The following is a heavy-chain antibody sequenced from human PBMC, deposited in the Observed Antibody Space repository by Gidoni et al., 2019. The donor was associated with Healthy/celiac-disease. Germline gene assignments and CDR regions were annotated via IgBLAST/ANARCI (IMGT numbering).Heavy chain of an antibody. CDR2: ISGSGGST. J-gene: IGHJ6*02. CDR1: GFTFSSYA. CDR3: AKDLGYSYGTQPNYYYYGMDV. V-gene: IGHV3-23*01. D-gene: IGHD5-18*01. Sequence: EVQLFESGGGLVQPGGSLRLSCAASGFTFSSYAMSWVRQAPGKGLEWVSAISGSGGSTYYADSVKGRFTISRDNSKNTLYLQMNSLRAEDTAVYYCAKDLGYSYGTQPNYYYYGMDVWGQGTTVTVSS.